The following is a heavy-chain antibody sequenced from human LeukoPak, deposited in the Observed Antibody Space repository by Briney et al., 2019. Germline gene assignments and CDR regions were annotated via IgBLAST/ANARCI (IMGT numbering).Heavy chain of an antibody. Sequence: SETLSLTCTVSGYSISSGYYWGWIRQPPGKGLEWIGYIYYSGSTNYNPSLKSRVTISVDTSKNQFSLKLSSVTAADTAVYYCARRFSYYYGSGSYLFWGVWFDPWGRGTLVTVSS. V-gene: IGHV4-61*01. J-gene: IGHJ5*02. D-gene: IGHD3-10*01. CDR2: IYYSGST. CDR1: GYSISSGYY. CDR3: ARRFSYYYGSGSYLFWGVWFDP.